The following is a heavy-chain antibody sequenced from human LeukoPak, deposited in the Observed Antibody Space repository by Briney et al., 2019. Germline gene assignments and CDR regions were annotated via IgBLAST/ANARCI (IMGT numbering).Heavy chain of an antibody. J-gene: IGHJ4*02. CDR3: ARSQMATIAAAG. Sequence: GGSLRLSCAASGFTFSSYWMHWVRQAPGQGLVWISRINSDGSSTSYADSVKGRFTISRDNSKNTLYLQMNSLRVEDTAVYYCARSQMATIAAAGWGQGTLVTVSS. D-gene: IGHD6-13*01. CDR2: INSDGSST. CDR1: GFTFSSYW. V-gene: IGHV3-74*01.